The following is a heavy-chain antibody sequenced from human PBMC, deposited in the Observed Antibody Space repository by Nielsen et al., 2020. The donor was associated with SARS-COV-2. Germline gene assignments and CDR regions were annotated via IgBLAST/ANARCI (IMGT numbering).Heavy chain of an antibody. J-gene: IGHJ4*02. Sequence: ASVKVSCKASGYTFTSYYMHWVRQAPGQGLEWMGVINPSGGSTSYAQKFQGRVTMTRDTSTSTVYMELSSLRSEDTAVYYCARDDWSGYFDYWGQGTLVTVSS. CDR1: GYTFTSYY. CDR2: INPSGGST. V-gene: IGHV1-46*01. D-gene: IGHD3-3*01. CDR3: ARDDWSGYFDY.